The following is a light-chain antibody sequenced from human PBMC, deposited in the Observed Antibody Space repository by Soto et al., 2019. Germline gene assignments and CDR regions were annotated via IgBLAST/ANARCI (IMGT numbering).Light chain of an antibody. CDR2: EVS. Sequence: QSALTQPPSASGSPGQSVTISCTGTSSDVGGYNYVSWYQQHPGKAPKLMIYEVSKRPSGVPDRFSGSKSGNTASLTVSGFQAEDEADYYCSSYAGSKNYVVFGGGTKLTVL. J-gene: IGLJ2*01. V-gene: IGLV2-8*01. CDR1: SSDVGGYNY. CDR3: SSYAGSKNYVV.